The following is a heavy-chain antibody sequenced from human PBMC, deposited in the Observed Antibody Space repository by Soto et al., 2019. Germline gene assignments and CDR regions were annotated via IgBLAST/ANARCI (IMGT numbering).Heavy chain of an antibody. CDR1: GGSISNYY. CDR2: ISYTGTT. CDR3: AREFYDTSSPSV. V-gene: IGHV4-59*01. J-gene: IGHJ6*04. Sequence: LSLTCTVSGGSISNYYWSWIRHPPGKGLEWIGYISYTGTTSYNPSLKSRVTISVDTSKSQFSLRLSSVTAADTAVYYCAREFYDTSSPSVWGKGTSVTVSS. D-gene: IGHD3-16*01.